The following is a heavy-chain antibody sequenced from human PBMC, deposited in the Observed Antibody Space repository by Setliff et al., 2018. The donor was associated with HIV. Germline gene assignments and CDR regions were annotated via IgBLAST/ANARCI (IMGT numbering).Heavy chain of an antibody. V-gene: IGHV4-61*09. Sequence: SDTLSLTCSVSGGSINRGTYYWTWIRQSAGKGLEWIGHIYSSGSTNYNPSLKSRVTISADTSKNQFSLNLSSVTAADTAVYFCARVYYGDLEYWGQGTLVTVSS. D-gene: IGHD4-17*01. CDR2: IYSSGST. CDR1: GGSINRGTYY. CDR3: ARVYYGDLEY. J-gene: IGHJ4*02.